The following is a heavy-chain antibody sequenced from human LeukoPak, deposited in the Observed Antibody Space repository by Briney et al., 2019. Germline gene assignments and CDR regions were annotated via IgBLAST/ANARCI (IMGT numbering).Heavy chain of an antibody. CDR1: GFTFSSYA. CDR3: AKVRVDYCDYGLDY. J-gene: IGHJ4*02. CDR2: ISGNGGST. D-gene: IGHD4-17*01. Sequence: GGSLRLSCAASGFTFSSYAMSWVRQAPGKGLEWVSVISGNGGSTYCADSVKGRFNISRDNSKNTLYMQMNSLRAEDTALYYCAKVRVDYCDYGLDYWGQGILVTVSS. V-gene: IGHV3-23*01.